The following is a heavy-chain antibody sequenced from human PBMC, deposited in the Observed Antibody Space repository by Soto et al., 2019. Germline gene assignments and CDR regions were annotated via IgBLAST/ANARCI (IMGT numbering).Heavy chain of an antibody. J-gene: IGHJ4*02. CDR2: ISGSGGST. V-gene: IGHV3-23*01. Sequence: EVQLLESGGGLVQPGGSLRLSCAASGFTFSSYAMSWVRQAPGKGLEWVSAISGSGGSTYYADSVKGRFTISRGNSKNTLYLQMNSLRAVDTAVYYCAKVVTTVTTSDYWGQGTLVTVSS. CDR3: AKVVTTVTTSDY. CDR1: GFTFSSYA. D-gene: IGHD4-17*01.